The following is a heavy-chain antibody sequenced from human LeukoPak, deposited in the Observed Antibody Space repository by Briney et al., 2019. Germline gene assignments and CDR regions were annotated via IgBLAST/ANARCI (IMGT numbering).Heavy chain of an antibody. D-gene: IGHD3-22*01. Sequence: SETLSLTCAVYGGSFSGHYWAWIRQPPGQGLEWIGSIYYSGSTYYNPSLKSRVTISEDTSKNQFSLKLSSVTAADMAVYYCGRVPRGSSGSPDYWGQGTLVTVSS. J-gene: IGHJ4*02. V-gene: IGHV4-34*01. CDR2: IYYSGST. CDR1: GGSFSGHY. CDR3: GRVPRGSSGSPDY.